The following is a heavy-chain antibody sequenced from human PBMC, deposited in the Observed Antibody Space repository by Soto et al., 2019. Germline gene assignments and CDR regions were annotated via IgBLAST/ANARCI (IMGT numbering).Heavy chain of an antibody. J-gene: IGHJ4*02. CDR2: IYYSGST. V-gene: IGHV4-39*07. Sequence: SETLSLTCTVSGGSISSSSYYWGWIRQPPGKGLEWIGSIYYSGSTYYNPSLKSRVTISVDTSKNQFSLKLSSVTAADTAVYYCARVRDSGIYGSGSPPQWYYFDYWGQGTLVTVSS. CDR3: ARVRDSGIYGSGSPPQWYYFDY. CDR1: GGSISSSSYY. D-gene: IGHD3-10*01.